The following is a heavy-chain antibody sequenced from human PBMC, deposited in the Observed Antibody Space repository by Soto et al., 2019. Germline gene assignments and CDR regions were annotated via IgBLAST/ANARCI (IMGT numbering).Heavy chain of an antibody. V-gene: IGHV3-7*01. Sequence: GGSLRLSCAASGFTFSSYWMSWVRQAPGKGLEWVANIKQDGGEKYYVDSVKGRFTISRDNAKNSLYLQMNSLRAEDTAVYYCASPPLGYCSSTSCYLGYYGMDVRGQGTTVTVS. CDR1: GFTFSSYW. J-gene: IGHJ6*02. CDR3: ASPPLGYCSSTSCYLGYYGMDV. D-gene: IGHD2-2*01. CDR2: IKQDGGEK.